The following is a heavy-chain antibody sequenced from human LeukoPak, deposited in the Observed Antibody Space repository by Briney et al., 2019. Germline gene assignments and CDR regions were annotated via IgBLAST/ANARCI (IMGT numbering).Heavy chain of an antibody. CDR2: ISYDGSNK. D-gene: IGHD3-22*01. CDR3: ARDRYYYDSSGYWGREEDYYYYGMDV. CDR1: GFTFSGYA. Sequence: GGSLRLSCAASGFTFSGYAMHWVRQAPGKGLEWVAVISYDGSNKYYADSVKGRFTISRDNSKNTLYLQMNSLRAEDTAVYYCARDRYYYDSSGYWGREEDYYYYGMDVWGQGTTVTVSS. J-gene: IGHJ6*02. V-gene: IGHV3-30-3*01.